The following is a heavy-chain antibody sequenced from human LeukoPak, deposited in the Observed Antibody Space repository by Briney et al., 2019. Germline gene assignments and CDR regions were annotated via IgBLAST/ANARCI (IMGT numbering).Heavy chain of an antibody. CDR1: GYTFTSYG. Sequence: ASVKVSCKASGYTFTSYGITWVRQAPGQALEWMGWISGYNGNTNYAQKLQGRVTMTTDTSTSTAYMELRSLRSDDTAVYYCATTSDILTGYFTFDYWGQGTLVTVSS. CDR3: ATTSDILTGYFTFDY. V-gene: IGHV1-18*01. J-gene: IGHJ4*02. CDR2: ISGYNGNT. D-gene: IGHD3-9*01.